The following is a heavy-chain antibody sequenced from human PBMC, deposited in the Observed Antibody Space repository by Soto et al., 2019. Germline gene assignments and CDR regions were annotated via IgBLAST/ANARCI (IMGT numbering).Heavy chain of an antibody. D-gene: IGHD6-13*01. V-gene: IGHV1-69*13. CDR1: VGTFSSYA. Sequence: SVKVSCKASVGTFSSYAISWVRQAPGQGLEWMGGIIPIFGTANYAQKFQGRVTITADESTSTAYMELSSLRSEDTAVYYCARGHIAAAGTRNWFDHWGQGTLVTVSS. J-gene: IGHJ5*02. CDR3: ARGHIAAAGTRNWFDH. CDR2: IIPIFGTA.